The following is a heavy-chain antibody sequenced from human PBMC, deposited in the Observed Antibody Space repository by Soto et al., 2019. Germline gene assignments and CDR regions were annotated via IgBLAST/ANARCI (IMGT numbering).Heavy chain of an antibody. CDR3: ARHSNEYRKSLDY. Sequence: QLQLQESGPGLVKPSETLSLTCTVSGGSISGYYWRWIRQPPGKGLEWIAYIHYSGRSNSNPSLKSRVTISVDTSRNQFSLKLTSVTAADTAVYYCARHSNEYRKSLDYWGQGTLVTVSS. CDR1: GGSISGYY. CDR2: IHYSGRS. J-gene: IGHJ4*02. D-gene: IGHD1-1*01. V-gene: IGHV4-59*08.